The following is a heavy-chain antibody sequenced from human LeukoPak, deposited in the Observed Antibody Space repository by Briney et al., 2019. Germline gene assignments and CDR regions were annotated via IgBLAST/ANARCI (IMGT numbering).Heavy chain of an antibody. D-gene: IGHD6-19*01. V-gene: IGHV3-30*02. CDR3: AKKRAVTGPGHYYMDV. Sequence: PGGSLRLSCAASGFTFSSYGMHWGRQAPGTGLEGGAFMRYAGSNKYYADSVKGRFTFSRANSKNSLYLQMNRLRSEPPAVYSFAKKRAVTGPGHYYMDVWGKGTTVTVSS. CDR1: GFTFSSYG. CDR2: MRYAGSNK. J-gene: IGHJ6*03.